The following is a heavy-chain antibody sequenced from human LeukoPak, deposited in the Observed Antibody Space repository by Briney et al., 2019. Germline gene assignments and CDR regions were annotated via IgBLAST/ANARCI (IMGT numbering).Heavy chain of an antibody. J-gene: IGHJ4*02. CDR2: ISTSGGSI. Sequence: PGGSLRLSCAASGFTFSSYAMSWVRQAPGKGLEWVSLISTSGGSIYYADSVKGRFTISRDNSKNTLYLQMNSLRAEDTAVYYCARFGAPFDYWGQGTLVTVSS. CDR3: ARFGAPFDY. D-gene: IGHD3-10*01. CDR1: GFTFSSYA. V-gene: IGHV3-23*01.